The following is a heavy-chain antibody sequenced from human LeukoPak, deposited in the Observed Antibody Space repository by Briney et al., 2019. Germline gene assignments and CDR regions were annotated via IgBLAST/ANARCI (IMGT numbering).Heavy chain of an antibody. CDR3: ARGGGSGRGNWFDP. CDR1: GGSISPYY. V-gene: IGHV4-59*01. D-gene: IGHD3-10*01. J-gene: IGHJ5*02. CDR2: VYYSWST. Sequence: PSETLSLTCTVSGGSISPYYWSWIRQPPGKGLEWIGYVYYSWSTNYNPSLKSRVTISVDTSKSQFSLKLTSVTAADTAMYYCARGGGSGRGNWFDPWGQGSLVIVSS.